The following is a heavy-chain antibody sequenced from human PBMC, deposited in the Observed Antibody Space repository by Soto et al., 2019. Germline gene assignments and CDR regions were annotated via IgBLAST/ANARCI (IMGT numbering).Heavy chain of an antibody. CDR1: GYTFTSYA. CDR2: INAGNGNT. Sequence: QVQLVQSGAEVKKPGASVKVSCKASGYTFTSYAMHWVRQAPGQRLEWMGWINAGNGNTKYSQKFQGRVTITRDTSESTAYMELSSLRYEDTAVYYCARRGGYDENYYYYMDVWGKGTTVTVSS. V-gene: IGHV1-3*01. J-gene: IGHJ6*03. CDR3: ARRGGYDENYYYYMDV. D-gene: IGHD5-12*01.